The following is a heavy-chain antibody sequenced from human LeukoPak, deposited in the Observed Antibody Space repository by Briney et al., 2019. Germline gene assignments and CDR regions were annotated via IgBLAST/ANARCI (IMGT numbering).Heavy chain of an antibody. D-gene: IGHD3-10*01. V-gene: IGHV4-34*01. CDR2: INHSGGT. CDR3: ARDPLLWFGESSRHFDS. J-gene: IGHJ4*02. Sequence: TSETLSLTCAVYGGSFSGYYWSWIRQPPGKGLEWIGEINHSGGTNYNPSLKSRVTISVDTSKNQFSLRLTSVTAADTGIYYCARDPLLWFGESSRHFDSWGQGTLVTVSS. CDR1: GGSFSGYY.